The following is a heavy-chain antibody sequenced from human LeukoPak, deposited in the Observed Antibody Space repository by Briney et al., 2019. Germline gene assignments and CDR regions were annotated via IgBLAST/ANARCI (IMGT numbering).Heavy chain of an antibody. CDR2: ISSSSSYI. D-gene: IGHD3-3*01. CDR3: ARDADTNDFRSGREPYYYYGMDV. J-gene: IGHJ6*02. V-gene: IGHV3-21*01. CDR1: GFTFSSYS. Sequence: GGSLRLSCAASGFTFSSYSMNWVRQAPGKGLEWVSCISSSSSYIYYADSVKGRFTISRDNAKNSLYLQMNSLRAEDTAVYYCARDADTNDFRSGREPYYYYGMDVWGQGTTVTVSS.